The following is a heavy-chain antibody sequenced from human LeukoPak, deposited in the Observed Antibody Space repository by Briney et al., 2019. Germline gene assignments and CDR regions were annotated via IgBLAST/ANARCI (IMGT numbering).Heavy chain of an antibody. J-gene: IGHJ4*02. CDR1: GFTLDDYA. V-gene: IGHV3-9*03. D-gene: IGHD6-19*01. CDR2: ISWNSGSI. Sequence: PGRSLRLSCAASGFTLDDYAMHWVRQAPGKGLEWVSGISWNSGSIGYADSVKGRFTISRDNAKNSLYLQMNSLRAEDMALYYCAKGGAVADFFDYWGQGTLVTVSS. CDR3: AKGGAVADFFDY.